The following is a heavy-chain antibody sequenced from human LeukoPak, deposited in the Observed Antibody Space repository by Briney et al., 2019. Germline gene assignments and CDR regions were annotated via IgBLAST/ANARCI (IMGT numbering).Heavy chain of an antibody. CDR1: GFTFSSYS. V-gene: IGHV3-21*04. J-gene: IGHJ4*02. Sequence: KPGGSLRLSCAASGFTFSSYSMNWVRQAPGKGLEWVSSISSSSSYIYYADSVKGRFTISRDNAKNSLYLQMNSLRAEDTAVYYCAREHPPDYYDSSGYYDYWGQGTLVTVSS. CDR3: AREHPPDYYDSSGYYDY. CDR2: ISSSSSYI. D-gene: IGHD3-22*01.